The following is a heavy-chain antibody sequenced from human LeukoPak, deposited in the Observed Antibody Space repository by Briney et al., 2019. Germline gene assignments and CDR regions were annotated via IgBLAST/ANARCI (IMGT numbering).Heavy chain of an antibody. Sequence: PSETLSLTCAVYGGSFSGSYWSWSRQPPGKGLEWIGEINHSGSTNYNPSLKSRVTISVDTSKNQFSLKLSSVTAADTAVYYCARGDILTGYNYWGQGTLVTVSS. CDR2: INHSGST. V-gene: IGHV4-34*01. D-gene: IGHD3-9*01. J-gene: IGHJ4*02. CDR1: GGSFSGSY. CDR3: ARGDILTGYNY.